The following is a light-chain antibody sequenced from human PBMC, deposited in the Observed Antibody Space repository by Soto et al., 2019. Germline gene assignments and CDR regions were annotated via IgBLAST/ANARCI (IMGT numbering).Light chain of an antibody. Sequence: QSVLTQPPSVSAAPGQKVTISCSGSSANIGNNYVSWYQQRPGTAPKLVIYDSDKRPSEIPDRFSASKSGTSATLDITGLQTGDEDDYYCGAWDSSLSVVVFGGGTKLTVL. J-gene: IGLJ2*01. CDR3: GAWDSSLSVVV. V-gene: IGLV1-51*01. CDR2: DSD. CDR1: SANIGNNY.